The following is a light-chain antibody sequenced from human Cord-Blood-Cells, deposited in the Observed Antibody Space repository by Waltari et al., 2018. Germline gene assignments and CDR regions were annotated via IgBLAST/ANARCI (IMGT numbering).Light chain of an antibody. V-gene: IGKV3-11*01. CDR1: QSVSSY. CDR3: QQRSNWLT. J-gene: IGKJ4*01. Sequence: EIVLTQSPATLSLSPGERATLSSRASQSVSSYLAWYQQKPGQAPRLLIYDAPNKAPGIPARFSGSGSRTDFTLTISSLAPEDFAVYCCQQRSNWLTFGGGTKVEIK. CDR2: DAP.